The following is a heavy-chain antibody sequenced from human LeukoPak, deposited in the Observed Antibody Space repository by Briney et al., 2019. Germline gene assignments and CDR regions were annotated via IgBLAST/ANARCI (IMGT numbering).Heavy chain of an antibody. V-gene: IGHV3-30*18. CDR3: AKDPARRGNDAFDI. CDR2: ISYDGSNK. J-gene: IGHJ3*02. Sequence: GGSLRLSCAASGFTFSIYGMHWVRQAPGKGLEWVAVISYDGSNKYYADSVKGRFTISRDNSKNTLYLQMNSLRAEDTAVYYCAKDPARRGNDAFDIWGQGTMVTVSS. D-gene: IGHD5-12*01. CDR1: GFTFSIYG.